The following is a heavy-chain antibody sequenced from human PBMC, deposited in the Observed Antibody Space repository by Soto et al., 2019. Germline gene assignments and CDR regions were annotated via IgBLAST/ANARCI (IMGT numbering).Heavy chain of an antibody. CDR1: GFTFSIYA. D-gene: IGHD6-25*01. Sequence: EVQLLESGGGLVQPGGSLRLSCAVSGFTFSIYAMSWVRQAPGKGLEWVSGIGPRDSDTYFEDSVKGRFTIPRDISMDMLYLQMTSLRAENTAVYYCANGGTYHISDIDSWGQGILVTVSS. J-gene: IGHJ4*02. V-gene: IGHV3-23*01. CDR2: IGPRDSDT. CDR3: ANGGTYHISDIDS.